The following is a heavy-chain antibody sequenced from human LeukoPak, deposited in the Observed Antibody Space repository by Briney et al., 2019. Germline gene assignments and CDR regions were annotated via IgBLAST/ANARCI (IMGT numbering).Heavy chain of an antibody. CDR2: ISAYNGNT. Sequence: GPVKVSCKASGYTFTNYGVSWVRQAPGQGLEWLGWISAYNGNTNYAQKLQGRVTMTTDTSTTTAYMELSSLRSEDTAVYYCASPARYYDFWRGYPTFDYWGQGTLVTVSS. D-gene: IGHD3-3*01. CDR3: ASPARYYDFWRGYPTFDY. J-gene: IGHJ4*02. V-gene: IGHV1-18*01. CDR1: GYTFTNYG.